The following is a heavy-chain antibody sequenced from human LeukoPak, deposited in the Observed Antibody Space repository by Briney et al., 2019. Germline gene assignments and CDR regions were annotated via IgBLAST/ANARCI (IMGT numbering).Heavy chain of an antibody. CDR3: AREDWGRFGELSWFDP. Sequence: GASVKVSCKASGGTFSSYAISWVRQAPGQGLEWMGGIIPIFGTANYAQKFQGRVTIIADESTSTAYMELSSLRSEDTAVYYCAREDWGRFGELSWFDPWGQGTLVTVSS. V-gene: IGHV1-69*13. J-gene: IGHJ5*02. D-gene: IGHD3-10*01. CDR1: GGTFSSYA. CDR2: IIPIFGTA.